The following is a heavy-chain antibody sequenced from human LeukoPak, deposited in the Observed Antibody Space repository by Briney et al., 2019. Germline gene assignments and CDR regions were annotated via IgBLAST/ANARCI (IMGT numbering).Heavy chain of an antibody. J-gene: IGHJ5*02. Sequence: PSETLSLPCTVSGGSISSYYWSWIREPAGKGREWIGHIYTSGSTNYNPFLKSRVTMSVDTSMNQISLKLSSVTAADTAVYYCASLHCSSTSCYNNWFDPWGQGTLVTVSS. CDR2: IYTSGST. D-gene: IGHD2-2*02. CDR1: GGSISSYY. CDR3: ASLHCSSTSCYNNWFDP. V-gene: IGHV4-4*07.